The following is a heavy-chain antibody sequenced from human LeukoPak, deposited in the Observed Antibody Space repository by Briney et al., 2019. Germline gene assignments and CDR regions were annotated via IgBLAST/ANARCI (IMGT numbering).Heavy chain of an antibody. Sequence: ASVKVSCKVSGYTLTELSMHWVQQAPGKGLEWMGGFDPEDGETIYAQKFQGRVTMTEDTSTDTAYMELSSLRSEDTAVYYCATIPSPGSYLDYWGQGTLVTVSS. J-gene: IGHJ4*02. CDR2: FDPEDGET. CDR1: GYTLTELS. CDR3: ATIPSPGSYLDY. V-gene: IGHV1-24*01. D-gene: IGHD3-10*01.